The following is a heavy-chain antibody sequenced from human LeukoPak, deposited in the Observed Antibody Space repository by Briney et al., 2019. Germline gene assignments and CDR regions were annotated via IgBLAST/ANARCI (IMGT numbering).Heavy chain of an antibody. J-gene: IGHJ4*02. V-gene: IGHV3-23*01. CDR1: GFTFSSYA. CDR3: AKDPETSSITIFGVVITPYFDY. D-gene: IGHD3-3*01. CDR2: ISGSGGST. Sequence: GGSLRLSCAASGFTFSSYAMHWVRQAPGKGLEWVSAISGSGGSTYYADSVKGRFTISRDNSKNTLYLQMNSLRAEDTAVYYCAKDPETSSITIFGVVITPYFDYWGQGTLVTVSS.